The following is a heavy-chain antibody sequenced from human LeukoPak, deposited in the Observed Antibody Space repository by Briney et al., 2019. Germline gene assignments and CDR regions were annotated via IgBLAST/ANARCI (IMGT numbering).Heavy chain of an antibody. V-gene: IGHV1-3*01. D-gene: IGHD3-3*01. J-gene: IGHJ3*02. Sequence: GASVKVSCKASGYTFTSYAMHWVRQAPGQRLEWMGWINAGNGNTKYSQKFQGRVTITRDTSASTAYMELSSLRSEDTAVYYCAREYRGFLEWFVDDAFDIWGQGTMVTVSS. CDR1: GYTFTSYA. CDR2: INAGNGNT. CDR3: AREYRGFLEWFVDDAFDI.